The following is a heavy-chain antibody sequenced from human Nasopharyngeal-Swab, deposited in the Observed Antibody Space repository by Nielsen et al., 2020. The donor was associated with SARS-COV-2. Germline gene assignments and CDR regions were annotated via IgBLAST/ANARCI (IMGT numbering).Heavy chain of an antibody. Sequence: GESLKTSCAASGFTFSNYWMYWVRQDPGKGLVLVSRIYNDGSVTTYADSAKGRFTISRENAKNTVYLQMNSLRAEDTAVYYCARADLLLGGSLDIWGQGTTVTVSS. CDR2: IYNDGSVT. D-gene: IGHD1-26*01. CDR1: GFTFSNYW. J-gene: IGHJ3*02. V-gene: IGHV3-74*03. CDR3: ARADLLLGGSLDI.